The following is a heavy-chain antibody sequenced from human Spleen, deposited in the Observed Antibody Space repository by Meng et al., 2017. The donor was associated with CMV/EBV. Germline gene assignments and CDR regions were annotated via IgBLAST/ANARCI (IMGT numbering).Heavy chain of an antibody. D-gene: IGHD2-15*01. Sequence: GESLKISCAASGFTFSNYGMHWVRQAPGKGLEWVALISYEGSTKHYADSVKGRFTISRDNSKKTLYLQMSSLRVEDTAVYYCAKIIVVVVAAMRETTDYWGQGTLVTVSS. CDR2: ISYEGSTK. J-gene: IGHJ4*02. CDR1: GFTFSNYG. CDR3: AKIIVVVVAAMRETTDY. V-gene: IGHV3-33*06.